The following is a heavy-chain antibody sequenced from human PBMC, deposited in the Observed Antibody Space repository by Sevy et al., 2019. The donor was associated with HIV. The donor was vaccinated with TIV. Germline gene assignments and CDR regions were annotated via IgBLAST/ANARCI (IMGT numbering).Heavy chain of an antibody. CDR1: GFTFSSYS. CDR2: ISSSSSYI. J-gene: IGHJ3*02. D-gene: IGHD3-22*01. V-gene: IGHV3-21*01. CDR3: ARAYYDRSGYQPNDAFDI. Sequence: GGSLRLSCAASGFTFSSYSMNWVRQAPGKGLEWVSSISSSSSYIYYADSVKGRFTISRDKAKNSLYLQMNSLRAEDTAVDDCARAYYDRSGYQPNDAFDIWGQGTMVTVSS.